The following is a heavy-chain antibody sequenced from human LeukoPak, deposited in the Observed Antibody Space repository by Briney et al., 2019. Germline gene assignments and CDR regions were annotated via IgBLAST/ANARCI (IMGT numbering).Heavy chain of an antibody. D-gene: IGHD3-22*01. Sequence: GGSLRLSCAASGFTFSSYSMNWVRQAPGKGLEWVSYISSSSSTIYYADSVKGRFTISRDNAKNSLYLQMNSLRAEDTAVYYCARDRLITYYYDSSGYGLAFDIWGQGTMVTVSS. J-gene: IGHJ3*02. V-gene: IGHV3-48*04. CDR1: GFTFSSYS. CDR3: ARDRLITYYYDSSGYGLAFDI. CDR2: ISSSSSTI.